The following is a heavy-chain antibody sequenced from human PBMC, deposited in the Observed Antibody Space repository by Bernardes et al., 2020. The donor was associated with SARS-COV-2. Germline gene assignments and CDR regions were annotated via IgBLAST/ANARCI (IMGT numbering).Heavy chain of an antibody. CDR2: IVVGSGNT. Sequence: SVKVSCKASGFTFSNTAVQWVRQARGQRLEWIGWIVVGSGNTNYAQRFQERVTITRDMSTSTAYMELSSLRSEDTAMYYCATMIRAIDYWGQGTLVTVSS. CDR1: GFTFSNTA. CDR3: ATMIRAIDY. D-gene: IGHD3-10*01. V-gene: IGHV1-58*01. J-gene: IGHJ4*02.